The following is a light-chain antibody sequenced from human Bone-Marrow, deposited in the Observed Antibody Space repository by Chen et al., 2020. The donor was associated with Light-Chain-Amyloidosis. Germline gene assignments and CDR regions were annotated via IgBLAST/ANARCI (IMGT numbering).Light chain of an antibody. V-gene: IGLV3-25*03. CDR2: GDT. CDR1: ELATKY. CDR3: QSADSRGTYEVI. J-gene: IGLJ2*01. Sequence: DLPHPPSVSLGPAQTVTCTCSGGELATKYAHWYQQQPGQAPALVIHGDTQRPSGISDRFSGSSAGTTATSTISGVQAEAEADDHCQSADSRGTYEVIFGGGTKLTVL.